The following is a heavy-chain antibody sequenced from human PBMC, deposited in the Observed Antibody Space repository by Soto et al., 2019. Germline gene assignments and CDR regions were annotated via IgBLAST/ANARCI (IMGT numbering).Heavy chain of an antibody. V-gene: IGHV6-1*01. CDR1: GYSVSRNRAT. CDR3: GRLVGNSWIDY. D-gene: IGHD6-13*01. J-gene: IGHJ4*02. Sequence: PSQTLSLTCAISGYSVSRNRATWNWFRQSPSRGLEWLGRTYYRSKWYHDYAVSLNGRGTINPDTSQNQFSLHLTSVTPEDTAVHYCGRLVGNSWIDYWGQGTLVTVSS. CDR2: TYYRSKWYH.